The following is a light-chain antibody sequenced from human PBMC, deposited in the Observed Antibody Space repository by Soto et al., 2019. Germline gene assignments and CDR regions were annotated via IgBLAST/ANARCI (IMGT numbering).Light chain of an antibody. J-gene: IGKJ4*01. CDR2: TAA. CDR3: QQLNGYPLT. Sequence: IQLTQSPSFLSASVGDRVTITCRARQGISSYLAWYQQKPGKAPNLLIYTAATLQSGVPSRFSGSGSGTDFTLTISSLQPEDFGTYYCQQLNGYPLTFGGGTKVEIK. V-gene: IGKV1-9*01. CDR1: QGISSY.